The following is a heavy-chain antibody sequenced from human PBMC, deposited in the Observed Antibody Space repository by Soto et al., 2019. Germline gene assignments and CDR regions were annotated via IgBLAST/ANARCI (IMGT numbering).Heavy chain of an antibody. V-gene: IGHV1-18*01. CDR3: AGTTEDYYYYGMDV. CDR2: ISAYNGNT. J-gene: IGHJ6*02. Sequence: ASVKVSCKASGYTFTSYGISWVRQAPGQGLEWMGWISAYNGNTNYAQKLQGRVTMTTDTSTSTAYMELRSLRSDDTAVYYCAGTTEDYYYYGMDVWGQGTTVTVSS. D-gene: IGHD4-17*01. CDR1: GYTFTSYG.